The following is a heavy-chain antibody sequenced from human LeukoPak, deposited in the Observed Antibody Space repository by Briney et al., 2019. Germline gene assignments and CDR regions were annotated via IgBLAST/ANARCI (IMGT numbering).Heavy chain of an antibody. D-gene: IGHD4-11*01. CDR3: AKDRNDYSNYALYYFDY. Sequence: GGSLRLSCAASGFTFSSYSMNWVRQAPGKGLEWVSSFSSSSSYIYYADSVKGRFTISRDNAKNSLYLQMNSLRAEDTAVYYCAKDRNDYSNYALYYFDYWGQGTLVTVSS. V-gene: IGHV3-21*01. CDR1: GFTFSSYS. CDR2: FSSSSSYI. J-gene: IGHJ4*02.